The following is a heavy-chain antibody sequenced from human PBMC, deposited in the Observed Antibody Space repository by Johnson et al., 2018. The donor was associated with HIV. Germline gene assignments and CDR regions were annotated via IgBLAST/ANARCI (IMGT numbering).Heavy chain of an antibody. V-gene: IGHV3-33*06. CDR2: IWCGGSNK. CDR1: GFTFSSYW. D-gene: IGHD2-8*02. Sequence: QVQLVESGGGLVQPGGSLRLSCAAAGFTFSSYWMTWVRQAPGRGLEWEALIWCGGSNKYNADSVKGRFTISRDISKNTLHLQMNSLRAEDTAVYYCAKSGLFVLVVYAPDVFDIWGQGTMVTVSS. CDR3: AKSGLFVLVVYAPDVFDI. J-gene: IGHJ3*02.